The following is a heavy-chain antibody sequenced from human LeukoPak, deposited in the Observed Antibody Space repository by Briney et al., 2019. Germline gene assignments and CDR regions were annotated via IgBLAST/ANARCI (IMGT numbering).Heavy chain of an antibody. CDR1: GGTFSSYA. CDR3: ARDRGYSYGYLRYNWFDP. CDR2: IIPILGIA. D-gene: IGHD5-18*01. J-gene: IGHJ5*02. Sequence: ASVKVSCTASGGTFSSYAISWVRQAPGQGLEWMGRIIPILGIANYAQKFQGRVTITADKSTSTAYMELSSLRSEDTAVYYCARDRGYSYGYLRYNWFDPWGQGTLVTVSS. V-gene: IGHV1-69*04.